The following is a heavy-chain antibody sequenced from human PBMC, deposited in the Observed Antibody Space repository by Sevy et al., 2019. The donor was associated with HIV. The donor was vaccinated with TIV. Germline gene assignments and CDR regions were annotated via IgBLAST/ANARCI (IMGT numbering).Heavy chain of an antibody. J-gene: IGHJ3*02. V-gene: IGHV3-23*01. Sequence: GGSLRLSCAASGFPFSKYAMTWVRQAPGNGLEYVSTISGSGDSTYYGDSVQGRFTIYRANSRNTLYLQMNSLTAEDSALYYCAKGMIVSAGDAFDIWGQGTMVTVSS. D-gene: IGHD3-22*01. CDR3: AKGMIVSAGDAFDI. CDR2: ISGSGDST. CDR1: GFPFSKYA.